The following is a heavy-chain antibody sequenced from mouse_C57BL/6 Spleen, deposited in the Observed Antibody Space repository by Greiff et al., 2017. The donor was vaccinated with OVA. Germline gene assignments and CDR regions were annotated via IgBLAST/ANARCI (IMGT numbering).Heavy chain of an antibody. V-gene: IGHV1-63*01. D-gene: IGHD1-1*01. CDR3: ARGSYGSRDAMDY. Sequence: VQLQQSGAELVRPGTSVKMSCKASGYTFTNYWIGWAKQRPGHGLEWIGDIYPGGGYTNYNEKFKGKATLTADKSSSTAYMQFSSLTSEDSAIYYCARGSYGSRDAMDYWGQGTSVTVSS. CDR1: GYTFTNYW. CDR2: IYPGGGYT. J-gene: IGHJ4*01.